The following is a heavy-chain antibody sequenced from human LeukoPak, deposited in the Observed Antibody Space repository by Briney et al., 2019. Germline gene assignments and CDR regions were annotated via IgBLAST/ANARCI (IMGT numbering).Heavy chain of an antibody. CDR1: GFTFSSYA. V-gene: IGHV3-23*01. CDR2: ISGSGGST. D-gene: IGHD3-9*01. CDR3: AKDNAPFDWLLYGAHDY. J-gene: IGHJ4*02. Sequence: GGSLRLSCAASGFTFSSYAMSWVRQAPGKGLEWVSAISGSGGSTYYADSVKGRFTISRDNSKNTLYLQMNSLRADDTAVYYCAKDNAPFDWLLYGAHDYWGQGTLVTVSS.